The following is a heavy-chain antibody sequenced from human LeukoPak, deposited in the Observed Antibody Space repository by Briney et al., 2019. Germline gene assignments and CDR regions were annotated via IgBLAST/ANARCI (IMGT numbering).Heavy chain of an antibody. CDR3: ASFRYPT. V-gene: IGHV3-21*01. D-gene: IGHD1-1*01. CDR2: ISSNSDYL. J-gene: IGHJ6*02. CDR1: GFTFSTYS. Sequence: GRSLRLSCAASGFTFSTYSMNWVRQAPGKGIEWVSSISSNSDYLHYANSVKSRFTISRDNAKNSLYLQRNSLRAEDTAVYYCASFRYPTWGQGTTVTVSS.